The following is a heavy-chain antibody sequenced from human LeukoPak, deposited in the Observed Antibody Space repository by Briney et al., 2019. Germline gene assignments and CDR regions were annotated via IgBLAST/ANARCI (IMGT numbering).Heavy chain of an antibody. CDR1: GFTLSSYA. CDR2: ISGSGGST. J-gene: IGHJ4*02. D-gene: IGHD4-17*01. Sequence: GGSLGPSCAPSGFTLSSYAMSWVRKAPGKGLEWVSAISGSGGSTYYADSVKGRFTISRVNSKNTLYLQMNSLRAEDTAVYYCAKVYGDYEYYWGQGTLVTVSS. V-gene: IGHV3-23*01. CDR3: AKVYGDYEYY.